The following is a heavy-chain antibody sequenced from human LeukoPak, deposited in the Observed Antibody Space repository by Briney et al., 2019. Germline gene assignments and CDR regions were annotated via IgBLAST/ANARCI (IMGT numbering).Heavy chain of an antibody. CDR3: ARLEYYDFWSGYRHNWFDP. CDR2: IYYSGST. Sequence: SETLSLTCTVSGGSISSGGYYWSWIRQHPGKGLEWIGYIYYSGSTNYNPSLKSRVTISVDTSRNQFSLKLSSVTAADTAVYYCARLEYYDFWSGYRHNWFDPWGQGTLVTVSS. V-gene: IGHV4-61*08. D-gene: IGHD3-3*01. J-gene: IGHJ5*02. CDR1: GGSISSGGYY.